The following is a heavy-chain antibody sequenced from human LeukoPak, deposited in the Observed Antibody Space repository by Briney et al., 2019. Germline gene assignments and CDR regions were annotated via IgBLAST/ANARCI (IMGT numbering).Heavy chain of an antibody. V-gene: IGHV4-4*07. CDR2: IYPSGNT. CDR3: ARDGVVTMELDY. Sequence: SETLSLTCTVSGGSISSYYWSWIRQPAGKGLEWIGRIYPSGNTNYNPSLKSRVTISLATSKNQFSLNLRSVTAADTAVYYCARDGVVTMELDYWGQGTLVTVSS. J-gene: IGHJ4*02. D-gene: IGHD3-3*01. CDR1: GGSISSYY.